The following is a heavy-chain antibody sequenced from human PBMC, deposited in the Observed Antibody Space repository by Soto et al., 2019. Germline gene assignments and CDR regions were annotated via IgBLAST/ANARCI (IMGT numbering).Heavy chain of an antibody. V-gene: IGHV4-31*03. CDR1: RAFINSGGFY. CDR2: IFHSGGT. D-gene: IGHD2-21*01. CDR3: VRGGIAGHWFDP. Sequence: SETLSLTCSVSRAFINSGGFYYSWIRQPPGKGLEWLGYIFHSGGTLYTPSLRGRLTLSADTSRNQLSLHLTSVTAADTAVYYCVRGGIAGHWFDPWGQGILVTVS. J-gene: IGHJ5*02.